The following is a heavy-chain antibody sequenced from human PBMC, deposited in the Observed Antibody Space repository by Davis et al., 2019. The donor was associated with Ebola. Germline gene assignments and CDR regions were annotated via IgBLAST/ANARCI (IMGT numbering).Heavy chain of an antibody. V-gene: IGHV3-30*09. CDR1: GSTFSTYA. CDR3: ARAFCSDGTCYFGFDI. Sequence: GESLKISCAGSGSTFSTYAFHWVRQAPGKGLEWVALISYDGSTQYYADSVKGRFAISRDNFNNTVFLEMNTLRPGDTAIYYCARAFCSDGTCYFGFDIWGQGTMVTVSS. CDR2: ISYDGSTQ. J-gene: IGHJ3*02. D-gene: IGHD2-15*01.